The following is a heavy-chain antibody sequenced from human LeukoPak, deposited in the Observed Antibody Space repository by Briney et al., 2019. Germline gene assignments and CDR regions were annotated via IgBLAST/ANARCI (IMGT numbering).Heavy chain of an antibody. Sequence: ASVKVSCKASGYTFTGYYMHWVRQAPGQGLEWMGWINPNSGGTNYAQKFQGRVTMTRDTSISTAYLQWSSLKASDTAMYYCARHGGRSRYSYGYNWGQGTLVTVSS. J-gene: IGHJ4*02. CDR3: ARHGGRSRYSYGYN. CDR1: GYTFTGYY. CDR2: INPNSGGT. D-gene: IGHD5-18*01. V-gene: IGHV1-2*02.